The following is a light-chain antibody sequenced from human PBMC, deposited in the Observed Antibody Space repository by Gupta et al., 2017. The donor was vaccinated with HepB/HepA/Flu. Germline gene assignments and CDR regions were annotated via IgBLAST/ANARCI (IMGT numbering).Light chain of an antibody. CDR1: SSDVGGRNS. Sequence: QSVLTQPASVSGSPGQSIAISCTGTSSDVGGRNSVSWYQQHPDKAPKLIIYDVTRRASGVSNRFSGSKSGNTASLTISGLQAEDEADYYCSSYTSSSPWVFGGGTKVTVL. CDR3: SSYTSSSPWV. CDR2: DVT. J-gene: IGLJ3*02. V-gene: IGLV2-14*03.